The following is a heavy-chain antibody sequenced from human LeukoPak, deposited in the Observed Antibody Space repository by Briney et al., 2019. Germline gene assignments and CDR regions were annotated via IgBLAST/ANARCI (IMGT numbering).Heavy chain of an antibody. CDR3: ARFAPVAVAGTKSSFDY. CDR2: IYYSGST. V-gene: IGHV4-39*07. CDR1: GGSISSSSYY. Sequence: PSETLSLTCTVSGGSISSSSYYWGWIRQPPGKGLEWIGSIYYSGSTNYNPSLKSRVTISVDTSKNQFSLKLSSVTAADTAVYYYARFAPVAVAGTKSSFDYWGQGTLVTVSS. D-gene: IGHD6-19*01. J-gene: IGHJ4*02.